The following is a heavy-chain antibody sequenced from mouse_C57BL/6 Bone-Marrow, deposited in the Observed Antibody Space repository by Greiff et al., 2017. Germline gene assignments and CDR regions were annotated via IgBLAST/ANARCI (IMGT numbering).Heavy chain of an antibody. CDR2: IYPGDGDT. CDR3: ARGGFYYGSSYDY. CDR1: GYAFSSSW. V-gene: IGHV1-82*01. J-gene: IGHJ2*01. Sequence: QVQLQQSGPELVKPGASVKISCKASGYAFSSSWMNWVKQRPGKGLEWIGRIYPGDGDTNYNGKFKGKATLTADKSSSTACMQLSSLTSEDSAVYFCARGGFYYGSSYDYWGQGTTLTVSS. D-gene: IGHD1-1*01.